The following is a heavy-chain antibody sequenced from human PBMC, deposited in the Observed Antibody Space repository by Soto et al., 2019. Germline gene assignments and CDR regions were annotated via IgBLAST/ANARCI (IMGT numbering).Heavy chain of an antibody. V-gene: IGHV3-64*02. CDR1: GFTFSNYA. CDR3: ARDAAVRFFEGSSSGSYYHYYYMDV. Sequence: PGGSLRLSCAASGFTFSNYAMHWVRQAPGKGLEYVSAISGNGENTYYVDSVKGRFTISRDNSKNTLSLEMGSLRADDMAVYYCARDAAVRFFEGSSSGSYYHYYYMDVWGKGTTVTVSS. CDR2: ISGNGENT. J-gene: IGHJ6*03. D-gene: IGHD3-3*01.